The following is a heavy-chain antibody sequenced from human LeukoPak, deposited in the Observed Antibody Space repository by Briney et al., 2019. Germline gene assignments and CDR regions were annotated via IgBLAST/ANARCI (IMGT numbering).Heavy chain of an antibody. D-gene: IGHD6-19*01. J-gene: IGHJ3*02. V-gene: IGHV1-8*01. CDR2: MNPNSGNT. CDR1: GYTFTSYD. Sequence: ASVKVSCKASGYTFTSYDINWVRQATGQGLEWMGWMNPNSGNTGYAQKFQGRVTMTRNTSISTAYMELSSLRSEDTAVYYCARVKSRMAGDSDAFDIWGQGTMVTVSS. CDR3: ARVKSRMAGDSDAFDI.